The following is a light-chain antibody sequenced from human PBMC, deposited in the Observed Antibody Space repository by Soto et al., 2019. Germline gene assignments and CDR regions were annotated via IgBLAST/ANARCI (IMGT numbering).Light chain of an antibody. CDR2: EVT. J-gene: IGLJ2*01. CDR1: TTDVGGYDL. Sequence: QSALTQPLSASGSPGQSVTISCTGTTTDVGGYDLVSWYQQHPGKAPKVIIYEVTKRPSGVPDRFFGSKSGSTASLTVSGLQAEDEAVYYCCSYTVGDTVVFGGGTKLTVL. V-gene: IGLV2-8*01. CDR3: CSYTVGDTVV.